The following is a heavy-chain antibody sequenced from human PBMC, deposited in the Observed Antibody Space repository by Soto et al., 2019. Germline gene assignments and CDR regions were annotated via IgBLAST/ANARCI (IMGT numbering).Heavy chain of an antibody. CDR1: GYSFTTYG. V-gene: IGHV1-18*01. J-gene: IGHJ3*02. CDR2: ISAYNGNT. CDR3: ARTMAVAGTGRGAFDI. Sequence: QVQLVQSGAEMKKPGASVKVSCKASGYSFTTYGISWVRQAPGQGLEWMGWISAYNGNTNYAQKFQGRVTMATDTSTSTVYMELKSLTSDDTAVYYCARTMAVAGTGRGAFDIWGQGTMVTVSS. D-gene: IGHD6-19*01.